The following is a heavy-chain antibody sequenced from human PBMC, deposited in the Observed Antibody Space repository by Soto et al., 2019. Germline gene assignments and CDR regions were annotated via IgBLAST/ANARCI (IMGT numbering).Heavy chain of an antibody. J-gene: IGHJ6*02. D-gene: IGHD6-13*01. V-gene: IGHV3-21*01. CDR3: ARDQLSSSWDYYYYYGMDV. CDR2: ISSSSSYI. CDR1: GFTFSSYS. Sequence: EVQLVESGGGLVKPGGSLRLSCAASGFTFSSYSMNWVCQAPGKGLEWVSSISSSSSYIYYADSVKGRFTISRDNAKNSLYLQMNSLRAEDTAVYYCARDQLSSSWDYYYYYGMDVWGQGTTVTVSS.